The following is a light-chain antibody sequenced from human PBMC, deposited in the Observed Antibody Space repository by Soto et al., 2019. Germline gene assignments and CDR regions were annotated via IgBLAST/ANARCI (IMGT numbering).Light chain of an antibody. CDR1: SRDVGAYHY. J-gene: IGLJ1*01. CDR2: DVT. CDR3: SSHSNITPYV. V-gene: IGLV2-14*01. Sequence: QSALTQPASVSGSPGQSITISCTGTSRDVGAYHYVSWYQQHPGKAPKLMVYDVTNRPSGVSDRFSGSKSGNTASLTISGLQAEDEADYFCSSHSNITPYVFGTGTKLTVL.